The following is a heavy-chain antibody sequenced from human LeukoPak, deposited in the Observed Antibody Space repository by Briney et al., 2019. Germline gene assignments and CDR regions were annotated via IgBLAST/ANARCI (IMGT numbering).Heavy chain of an antibody. V-gene: IGHV3-30-3*01. CDR1: GFTFSSYN. CDR3: ACTYSDILSGSNRGFDY. D-gene: IGHD3-9*01. J-gene: IGHJ4*02. CDR2: ISDDGSNR. Sequence: GRSLRLSCADSGFTFSSYNMHWVRQAPGKGLEWVAVISDDGSNRNHADSVKGRFTISRDNSKNTLYLQMNSLRTEDTAVYYCACTYSDILSGSNRGFDYWGQGTLVTVSA.